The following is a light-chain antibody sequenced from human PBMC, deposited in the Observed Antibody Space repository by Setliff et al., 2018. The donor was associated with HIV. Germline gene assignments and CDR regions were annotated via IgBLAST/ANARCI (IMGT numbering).Light chain of an antibody. CDR1: QSVSTSS. CDR3: HQYGSLPWT. J-gene: IGKJ1*01. Sequence: EVMLTQSPGTLSLSPGERATLSCRGSQSVSTSSLAWYQHKPGQAPRLLIYGAFSRATGTPDRFTGSGSGTDFTLTISRLEPEDFAVYYCHQYGSLPWTFGQGTKVDIK. V-gene: IGKV3-20*01. CDR2: GAF.